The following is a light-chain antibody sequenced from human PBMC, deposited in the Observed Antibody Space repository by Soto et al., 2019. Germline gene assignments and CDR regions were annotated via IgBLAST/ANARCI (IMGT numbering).Light chain of an antibody. CDR1: QDISNY. J-gene: IGKJ1*01. V-gene: IGKV1-8*01. Sequence: IRMTSSPSSLPASAGDRVTITCRASQDISNYLAWYHQKPGRAPILLVYVKSTLQSGVPSRFSGSGSGTDFTLTIGGLQSEDFATYYGLQHNSYPWPFGQGTKE. CDR2: VKS. CDR3: LQHNSYPWP.